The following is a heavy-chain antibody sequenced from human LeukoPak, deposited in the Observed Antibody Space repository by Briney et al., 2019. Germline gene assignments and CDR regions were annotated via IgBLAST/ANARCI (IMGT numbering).Heavy chain of an antibody. J-gene: IGHJ4*02. D-gene: IGHD6-6*01. CDR2: FDPEDGET. Sequence: GASVKVSCKVSGYTLTELSMHWVRQAPGKGLEWMGGFDPEDGETIYAQKFQGRVTMTEDTSTDTAYMELSSLRSEDTAVYYCATYYRGDYSTSPLDYWSQGTLVTVSS. V-gene: IGHV1-24*01. CDR3: ATYYRGDYSTSPLDY. CDR1: GYTLTELS.